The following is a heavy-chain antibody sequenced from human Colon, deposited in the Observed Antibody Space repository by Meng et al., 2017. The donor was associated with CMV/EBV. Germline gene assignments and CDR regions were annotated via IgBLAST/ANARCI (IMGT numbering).Heavy chain of an antibody. D-gene: IGHD2/OR15-2a*01. V-gene: IGHV1-46*01. CDR2: INASGGGT. CDR1: GYTFTSYY. CDR3: ARDEYSNSAYGISAYYYFAY. J-gene: IGHJ4*02. Sequence: ASVKVSCKASGYTFTSYYMHWVRQAPGQGLEWMGIINASGGGTTYAQKFQDRLTMTRDTSTSTVYMEVSSLRSGDTAVYYCARDEYSNSAYGISAYYYFAYWGQGTLVTVSS.